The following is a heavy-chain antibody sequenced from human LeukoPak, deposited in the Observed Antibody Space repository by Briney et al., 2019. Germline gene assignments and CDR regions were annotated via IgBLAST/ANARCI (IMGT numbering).Heavy chain of an antibody. CDR3: ARGRRLLAAAGVEEFDY. V-gene: IGHV4-34*01. CDR1: GGSFSGYC. J-gene: IGHJ4*02. Sequence: PSETLSLTCAVYGGSFSGYCWSWIRQPPGKGLEWIGEINHSGSTNYNPSLKSRVTISVDTSKNQFSLKLSSVTAADTAVYYCARGRRLLAAAGVEEFDYWGQGTLVTVSS. CDR2: INHSGST. D-gene: IGHD6-13*01.